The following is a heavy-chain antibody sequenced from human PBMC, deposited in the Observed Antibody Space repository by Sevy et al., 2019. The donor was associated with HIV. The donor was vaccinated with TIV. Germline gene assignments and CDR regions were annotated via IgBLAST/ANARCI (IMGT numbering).Heavy chain of an antibody. Sequence: SETLSLTCTVSGGSISSSSYYWGWIRQPPGKGLEWIGSIYYSGSTYYNPSLKSRVTISVDTSKNQFALKLSSVTAADTAVYYCARTSITMVRGVIGQFDYWGQGTVVTVS. J-gene: IGHJ4*02. V-gene: IGHV4-39*01. D-gene: IGHD3-10*01. CDR2: IYYSGST. CDR1: GGSISSSSYY. CDR3: ARTSITMVRGVIGQFDY.